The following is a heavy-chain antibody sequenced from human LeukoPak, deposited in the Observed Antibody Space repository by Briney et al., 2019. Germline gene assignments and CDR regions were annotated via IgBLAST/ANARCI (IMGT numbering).Heavy chain of an antibody. Sequence: GGSLRLSCAASGFTFSSYAMHWVRQAPGKGLEYVSAISSNGGSTYYANSVKGRFTISRDNSKNTLYLQMGSLRAEDTAVYYCARGVDIVATIDWYFDLWGRGTLVTVSS. D-gene: IGHD5-12*01. CDR1: GFTFSSYA. J-gene: IGHJ2*01. CDR2: ISSNGGST. V-gene: IGHV3-64*01. CDR3: ARGVDIVATIDWYFDL.